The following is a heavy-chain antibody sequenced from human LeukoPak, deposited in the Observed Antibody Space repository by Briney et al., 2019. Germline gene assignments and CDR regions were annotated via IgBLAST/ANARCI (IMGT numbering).Heavy chain of an antibody. Sequence: GGSLRLSCSASGFTFSSYAMHWVRQAPGKGLEYVSAISSNGGSTYYADSVKGRFTISRDNSKNTLYLQMSSLRAEDTAVYYCVAPYCSGGSCYAFDYWGQGTPVTVSS. V-gene: IGHV3-64D*09. J-gene: IGHJ4*02. CDR3: VAPYCSGGSCYAFDY. CDR2: ISSNGGST. D-gene: IGHD2-15*01. CDR1: GFTFSSYA.